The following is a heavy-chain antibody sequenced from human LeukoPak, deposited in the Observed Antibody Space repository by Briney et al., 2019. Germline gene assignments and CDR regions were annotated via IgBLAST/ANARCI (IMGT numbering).Heavy chain of an antibody. CDR2: IYYSGST. CDR3: ARDRGYYDILTGTRYNWFDP. V-gene: IGHV4-39*07. J-gene: IGHJ5*02. D-gene: IGHD3-9*01. Sequence: SETLSLTCTVSGGSISSSSYYWGWIRQPPGKGLEWIGSIYYSGSTNYNPSLKSRVTISVDTSKNQFSLKLSSVTAADTAVYYCARDRGYYDILTGTRYNWFDPWGQGTLVTVSS. CDR1: GGSISSSSYY.